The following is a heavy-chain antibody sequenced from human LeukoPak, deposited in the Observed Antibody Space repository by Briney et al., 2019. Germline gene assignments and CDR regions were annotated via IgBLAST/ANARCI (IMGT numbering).Heavy chain of an antibody. V-gene: IGHV4-34*01. CDR2: INHSGST. CDR3: ARGPRAVVYAIGYFQY. J-gene: IGHJ1*01. D-gene: IGHD2-8*02. CDR1: SGSFSGYY. Sequence: SETLSLTCAVYSGSFSGYYWSWIRQPPGKGLEWIGEINHSGSTNYNPSLKSRVTISVGTSKNQFSLKLSSVTAADTAVYYCARGPRAVVYAIGYFQYWGQGTLVTVSS.